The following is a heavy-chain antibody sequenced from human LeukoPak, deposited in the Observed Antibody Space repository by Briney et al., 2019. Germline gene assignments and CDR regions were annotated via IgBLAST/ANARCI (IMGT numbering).Heavy chain of an antibody. CDR3: AKDIQLST. CDR1: GFTFSDAA. CDR2: ISSSGNNA. J-gene: IGHJ3*01. D-gene: IGHD5-24*01. V-gene: IGHV3-23*01. Sequence: PGGSLRLSCAVSGFTFSDAAMTWVRQAPGKGLEWVSLISSSGNNAYYADSVKGRFTIYRDNSKNTLSLQMNSLRVEDTAIYYCAKDIQLSTWGLGTMVTVSS.